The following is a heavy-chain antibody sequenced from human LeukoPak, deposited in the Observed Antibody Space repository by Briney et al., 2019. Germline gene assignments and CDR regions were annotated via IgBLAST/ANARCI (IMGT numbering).Heavy chain of an antibody. D-gene: IGHD3-22*01. J-gene: IGHJ4*02. CDR3: ARDGYMGTYYYDSSGYYPDS. Sequence: ASVKVSCKASGYTFTSYYMHWVRQAPGQGLEWMGIINPSGGSTSYAQKFQGRVTMTRDMSTSTVYMELSSLRSEDTAVYYCARDGYMGTYYYDSSGYYPDSWGQGTLVTVSS. CDR1: GYTFTSYY. CDR2: INPSGGST. V-gene: IGHV1-46*01.